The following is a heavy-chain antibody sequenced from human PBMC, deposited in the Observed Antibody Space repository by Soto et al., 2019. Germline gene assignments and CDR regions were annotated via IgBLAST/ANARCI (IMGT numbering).Heavy chain of an antibody. CDR3: ARDQGNYYDSSGYDAFDI. V-gene: IGHV3-30-3*01. D-gene: IGHD3-22*01. CDR1: GFTFSSYA. J-gene: IGHJ3*02. CDR2: ISYDGSNK. Sequence: PGGSLRLSCAASGFTFSSYAMHWVRQAPGKGLEWVAVISYDGSNKYYADSVKGRFTISRDNSKNTLYLQMNSLRAEDTAVCYCARDQGNYYDSSGYDAFDIWGQGTMVTVSS.